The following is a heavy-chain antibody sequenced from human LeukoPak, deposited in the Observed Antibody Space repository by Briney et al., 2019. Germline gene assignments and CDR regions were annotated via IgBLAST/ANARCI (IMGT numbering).Heavy chain of an antibody. J-gene: IGHJ4*02. D-gene: IGHD3-22*01. CDR3: ASADNSCYRYY. V-gene: IGHV3-23*01. Sequence: PGGSLRLSCAASGFTFSSYAMSWVRQAPGKGLEWVSSIDSGGGSTYYADSVKGRFTISRDNSKNTLYLQMNSLRAEDTAIYYCASADNSCYRYYWGQGTLVTVSS. CDR2: IDSGGGST. CDR1: GFTFSSYA.